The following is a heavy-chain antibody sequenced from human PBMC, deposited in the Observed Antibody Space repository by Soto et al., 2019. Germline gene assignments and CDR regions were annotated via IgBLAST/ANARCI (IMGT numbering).Heavy chain of an antibody. CDR3: ASWPDAADY. CDR2: ISSTSSTI. J-gene: IGHJ4*02. V-gene: IGHV3-48*02. Sequence: PEGSLRLSCAASVFTFSSCSMNWVRQAPGKGLEWLSYISSTSSTIYYADSVKGRFTISRDNAKNSLYLQMNSLRDEDTAVYYCASWPDAADYWGQGTLVTVSS. D-gene: IGHD6-25*01. CDR1: VFTFSSCS.